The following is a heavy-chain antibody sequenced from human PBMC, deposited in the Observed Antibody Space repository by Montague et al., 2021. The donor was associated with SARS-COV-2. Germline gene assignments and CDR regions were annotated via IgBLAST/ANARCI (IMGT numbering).Heavy chain of an antibody. D-gene: IGHD3-10*01. Sequence: SETLSLTCTVSGGSIGGTNYYWVWIRQSPGKGLEWIGNIFQSGGISYNPSLKSRVTISVDTSSNQFSLRLGSVTAADTAVYFCASHPPHSPSGNYVVPGGFDIWGPVTMVTVSS. CDR1: GGSIGGTNYY. CDR3: ASHPPHSPSGNYVVPGGFDI. CDR2: IFQSGGI. J-gene: IGHJ3*02. V-gene: IGHV4-39*01.